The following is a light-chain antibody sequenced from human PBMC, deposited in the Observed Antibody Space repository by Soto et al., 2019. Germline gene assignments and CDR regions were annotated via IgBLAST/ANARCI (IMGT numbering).Light chain of an antibody. V-gene: IGKV3-20*01. Sequence: EIVLTQSPGTLSLSPGERATLSCRASQSVSSSYLAWYQLKPGQAPRLLIYDASTRAAGIPDRFSGSGSGTDFTLTITRLEPEDSAVYFCQQYTGPPTTFGQGTRLEI. CDR2: DAS. CDR1: QSVSSSY. J-gene: IGKJ5*01. CDR3: QQYTGPPTT.